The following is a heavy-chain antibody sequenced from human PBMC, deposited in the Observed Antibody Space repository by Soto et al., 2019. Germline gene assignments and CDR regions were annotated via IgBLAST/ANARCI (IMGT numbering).Heavy chain of an antibody. CDR1: GFTFSGYW. J-gene: IGHJ4*02. CDR2: IKEDGSDM. Sequence: EVQLVESGGGLVQPGGSLRLSCAASGFTFSGYWMSWVRQAPGKGLEWVANIKEDGSDMYYVDSVKGRFTISRDNAKNSLYLQMNSLRAEDTAVYYCATEVWVYYDFWSGYSDYWGQGTLVTVSS. D-gene: IGHD3-3*01. CDR3: ATEVWVYYDFWSGYSDY. V-gene: IGHV3-7*01.